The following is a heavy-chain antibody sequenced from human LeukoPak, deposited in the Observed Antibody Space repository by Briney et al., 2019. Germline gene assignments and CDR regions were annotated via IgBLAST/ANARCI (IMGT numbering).Heavy chain of an antibody. Sequence: PSETLSLTCTVSGGPISSGGYYWSWIRQPPGKGLEWIGYIYHSGSTYYNPSLKSRVTISVDRSKNQFSLKLSSVTAADTAVYYCARGRGYSGYVYDYWGQGTLVTVSS. CDR1: GGPISSGGYY. CDR2: IYHSGST. J-gene: IGHJ4*02. D-gene: IGHD5-12*01. V-gene: IGHV4-30-2*01. CDR3: ARGRGYSGYVYDY.